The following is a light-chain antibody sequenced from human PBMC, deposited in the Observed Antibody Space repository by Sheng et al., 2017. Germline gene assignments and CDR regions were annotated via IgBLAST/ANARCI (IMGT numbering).Light chain of an antibody. CDR2: AAS. V-gene: IGKV1-NL1*01. CDR1: RGIYNS. Sequence: DIHMTQSPSSLSASVGDRVTITCRASRGIYNSLAWYQQKPGKSPKLLLHAASKLETGVPSRFSGSGSGTDYTLTISGLQPEDFATYYCQQYYDHPPLTFGGGYQGGDQT. CDR3: QQYYDHPPLT. J-gene: IGKJ4*02.